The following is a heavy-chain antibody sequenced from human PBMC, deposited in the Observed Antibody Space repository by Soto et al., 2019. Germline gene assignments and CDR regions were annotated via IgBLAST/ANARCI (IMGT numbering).Heavy chain of an antibody. Sequence: QVQLVQSGGEIKNPGASVKVSCKASGYSFTSYGISWVRKAPGQGLEWMGYVNTVNADTYYAEKFRGRVTMTTYTSTATTYMKLSSLTSDDTSVYYFARDWSKELAIIADYWGQGTLVNVSS. CDR1: GYSFTSYG. CDR2: VNTVNADT. V-gene: IGHV1-18*04. D-gene: IGHD2-8*02. CDR3: ARDWSKELAIIADY. J-gene: IGHJ4*02.